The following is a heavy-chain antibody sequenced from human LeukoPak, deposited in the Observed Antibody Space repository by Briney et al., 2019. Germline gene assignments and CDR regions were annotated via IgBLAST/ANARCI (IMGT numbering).Heavy chain of an antibody. CDR3: ARVGGRLHDYDNL. V-gene: IGHV3-7*01. D-gene: IGHD4-17*01. Sequence: GGSLRLSCAASGFTFSSYWMSWVRQAPGKGLEWVANIKQDGSEKYYVDSVKGRFTISRDNAKNSLYLQMNSLRAEDTAVYYCARVGGRLHDYDNLWGQGTLVTVSS. CDR2: IKQDGSEK. J-gene: IGHJ5*02. CDR1: GFTFSSYW.